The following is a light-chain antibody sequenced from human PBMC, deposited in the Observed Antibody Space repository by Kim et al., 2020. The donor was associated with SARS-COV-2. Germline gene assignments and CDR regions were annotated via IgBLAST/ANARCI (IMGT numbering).Light chain of an antibody. Sequence: SSELTQDPAVDGELGQTDRIKGQGDSLRSYYATWYQQKPGQAPIVVIYGKNNRPSGIPDRFSGSSSGDTASLTITGTQAGDEADYYCNSRVSTVNVLFCGG. CDR1: SLRSYY. CDR3: NSRVSTVNVL. CDR2: GKN. J-gene: IGLJ2*01. V-gene: IGLV3-19*01.